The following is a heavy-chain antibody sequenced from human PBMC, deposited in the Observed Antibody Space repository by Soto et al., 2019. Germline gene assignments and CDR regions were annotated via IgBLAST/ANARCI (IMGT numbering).Heavy chain of an antibody. CDR2: ISGSGTNI. V-gene: IGHV3-48*02. D-gene: IGHD5-18*01. CDR1: GFTFSSYA. J-gene: IGHJ4*02. CDR3: ARCRYSYGYDFDS. Sequence: PGGSLRLSCAASGFTFSSYAMHWVRQAPGKGLEWVSHISGSGTNIYYAGSVKGRFTVSRDIAKNSLFLQMNSLRDEDTAVYYCARCRYSYGYDFDSWGQATLVTVSS.